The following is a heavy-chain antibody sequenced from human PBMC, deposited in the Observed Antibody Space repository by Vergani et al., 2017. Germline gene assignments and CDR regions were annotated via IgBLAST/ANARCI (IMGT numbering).Heavy chain of an antibody. CDR2: IDEYGNRA. J-gene: IGHJ6*03. D-gene: IGHD3-3*01. Sequence: EVQLVESGGGSVQSGGSLRLSCVASGFSFNTYWMHWVRQVPGQGLMWVARIDEYGNRATYGDFETGRFTISRDNAKNSLYLQMNSLRAEDTAVYYCARSDFWSGYTPKYYYYYYMDVWGKGTTVTVSS. V-gene: IGHV3-74*03. CDR1: GFSFNTYW. CDR3: ARSDFWSGYTPKYYYYYYMDV.